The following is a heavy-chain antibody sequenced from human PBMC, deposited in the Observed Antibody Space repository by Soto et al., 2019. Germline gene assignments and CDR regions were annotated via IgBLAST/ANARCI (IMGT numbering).Heavy chain of an antibody. Sequence: SGPTLVNRTQTLTRGCTFSGFSLSTSVVGVGWIRQPPGKALEWLALIYWNDDKSYSPSLKSRLSITKDTPKNQEVLTMTNMDPVDTAPYYCAHMATRIPFDYWGQGTLVTVSS. CDR2: IYWNDDK. D-gene: IGHD5-12*01. V-gene: IGHV2-5*01. CDR1: GFSLSTSVVG. CDR3: AHMATRIPFDY. J-gene: IGHJ4*02.